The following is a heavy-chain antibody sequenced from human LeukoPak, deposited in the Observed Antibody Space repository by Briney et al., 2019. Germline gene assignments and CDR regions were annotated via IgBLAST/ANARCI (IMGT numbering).Heavy chain of an antibody. J-gene: IGHJ4*02. V-gene: IGHV3-23*01. Sequence: PGGSLRLSCAASGFTVSTNYMSWVRQAPGKGLEWVAGISGSGGGTNYADSVKGRFTISRDNPKNTLFLQMNNLRAEDTAVYFCAKRGVVIRVILVGFHKEAYYFDSWGQGALVTVSS. CDR3: AKRGVVIRVILVGFHKEAYYFDS. CDR1: GFTVSTNY. D-gene: IGHD3-22*01. CDR2: ISGSGGGT.